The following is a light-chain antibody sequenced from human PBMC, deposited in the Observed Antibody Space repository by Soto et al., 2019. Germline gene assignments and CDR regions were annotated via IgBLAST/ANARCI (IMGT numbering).Light chain of an antibody. CDR2: DVN. CDR3: TSWTTSTTMI. J-gene: IGLJ2*01. CDR1: RSDIGASNF. Sequence: QSALTQPASVSGSPGQSITISCTGTRSDIGASNFVSWYQQHPGEVPKLILYDVNVRPSGVSNRFSGSKSGNTASLTISGLQAEDEADYYCTSWTTSTTMIFGGGTKLTVL. V-gene: IGLV2-14*03.